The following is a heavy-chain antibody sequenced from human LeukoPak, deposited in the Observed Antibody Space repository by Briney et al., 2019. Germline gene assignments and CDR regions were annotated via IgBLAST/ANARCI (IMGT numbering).Heavy chain of an antibody. V-gene: IGHV3-21*01. CDR2: ISSSSTYI. J-gene: IGHJ4*02. Sequence: GGSLRLSCAASGFTFSSHSMNWVRQASGKGLEWVSSISSSSTYIYYADSVKGRFTISRDNAKNSLYLQMNSLRAEDTAVYFCARDLRQLTSYFDFWGQGTQATVSS. D-gene: IGHD6-13*01. CDR1: GFTFSSHS. CDR3: ARDLRQLTSYFDF.